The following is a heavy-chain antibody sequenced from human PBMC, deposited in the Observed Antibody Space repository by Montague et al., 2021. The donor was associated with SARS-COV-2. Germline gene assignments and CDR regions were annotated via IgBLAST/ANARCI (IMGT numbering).Heavy chain of an antibody. D-gene: IGHD4-11*01. Sequence: SETLSLTCAVSGVSITSTNWWSFVRQPPGKGLVWFGEISYGGIATYNPSLKSRATISMDRSRNLFSLQLSSVTAADTAIYYCAGKVLTVPADYWGQGTTVTVSS. CDR1: GVSITSTNW. V-gene: IGHV4-4*02. CDR2: ISYGGIA. J-gene: IGHJ4*03. CDR3: AGKVLTVPADY.